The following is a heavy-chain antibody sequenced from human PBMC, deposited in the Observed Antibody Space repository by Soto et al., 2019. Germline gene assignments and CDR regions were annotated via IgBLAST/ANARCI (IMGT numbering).Heavy chain of an antibody. CDR2: ISGSGGST. Sequence: EVQLLESGGGLVQPGGSLRLSCAASGFTFSSYAMSWVRQAPGKGLEWVSAISGSGGSTYYADSVKGRFTISRDNSKNTLYLQMNSLRAEDTVVYYCAKAGYYYDSSGYEHWGQGTLVTVSS. CDR1: GFTFSSYA. CDR3: AKAGYYYDSSGYEH. V-gene: IGHV3-23*01. D-gene: IGHD3-22*01. J-gene: IGHJ4*02.